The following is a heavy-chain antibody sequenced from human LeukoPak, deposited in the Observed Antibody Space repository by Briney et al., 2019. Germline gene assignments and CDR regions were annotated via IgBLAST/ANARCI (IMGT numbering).Heavy chain of an antibody. CDR1: GFIFRNHS. V-gene: IGHV3-30-3*01. CDR3: AREEYGIYYRDN. D-gene: IGHD1-26*01. Sequence: GGSLRLSCAASGFIFRNHSKHWLRQAPGKGLEWVAVISYDASKTYYADSVKGRFTISRDNSKNTLYLQMSPLRVEDTAVYYCAREEYGIYYRDNWGQGTLVTVSS. CDR2: ISYDASKT. J-gene: IGHJ4*02.